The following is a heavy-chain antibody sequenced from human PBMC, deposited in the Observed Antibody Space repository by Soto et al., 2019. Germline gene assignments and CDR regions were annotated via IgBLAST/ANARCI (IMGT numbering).Heavy chain of an antibody. CDR3: ARAVYYYDSSGYYRGWFDP. J-gene: IGHJ5*02. Sequence: QVQLVQSGAEVKKPGASVKVSCKASGYTFTSYAMHWVRQAPGQRLEWMGWINAGNGNTKYSQKFQGRVTITRDTSASTAYMELSSLRSEDTAVYYCARAVYYYDSSGYYRGWFDPWGQGTLVTVSS. CDR2: INAGNGNT. CDR1: GYTFTSYA. D-gene: IGHD3-22*01. V-gene: IGHV1-3*01.